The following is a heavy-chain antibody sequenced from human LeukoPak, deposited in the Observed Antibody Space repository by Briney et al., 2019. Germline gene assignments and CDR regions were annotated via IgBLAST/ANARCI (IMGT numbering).Heavy chain of an antibody. CDR1: GFTFSSYA. J-gene: IGHJ6*04. D-gene: IGHD5-12*01. CDR3: AREEDSGYAYGMDV. Sequence: PGGSLRLSCAASGFTFSSYAMHWVRQAPGKGLEWVAVISYDGSNKYYADSAKGRFTISRDNSKNTLYLQMNSLRAEDTAVYYCAREEDSGYAYGMDVWGKGTTVTVSS. CDR2: ISYDGSNK. V-gene: IGHV3-30*04.